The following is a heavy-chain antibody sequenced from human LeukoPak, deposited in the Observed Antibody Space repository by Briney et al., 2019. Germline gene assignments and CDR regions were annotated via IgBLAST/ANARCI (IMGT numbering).Heavy chain of an antibody. CDR2: IWYDGSNK. Sequence: GGSLRLSCAASGSTFSSYGMHWVRQAPGKGLEWVAVIWYDGSNKYYADSVKGRFTISRDNSKNTLYLQMNSLRAEDTAVYYCAREHNWNDPLFDYWGQGTLVTVSS. CDR3: AREHNWNDPLFDY. CDR1: GSTFSSYG. J-gene: IGHJ4*02. D-gene: IGHD1-20*01. V-gene: IGHV3-33*01.